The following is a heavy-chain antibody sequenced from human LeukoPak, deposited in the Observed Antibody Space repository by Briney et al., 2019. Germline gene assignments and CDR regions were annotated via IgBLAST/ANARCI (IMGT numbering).Heavy chain of an antibody. CDR2: IYYSGST. D-gene: IGHD4-17*01. Sequence: PSETLSLTCTVSGGSISSGGYYWSWIRQHPGKGLEWIGNIYYSGSTYYNPSLKSRVTISVDTSKNQFSLKLSSVTAADTAVYYCARDIDYGDYVDAFDIWGQGTMVTVSS. V-gene: IGHV4-31*03. CDR1: GGSISSGGYY. J-gene: IGHJ3*02. CDR3: ARDIDYGDYVDAFDI.